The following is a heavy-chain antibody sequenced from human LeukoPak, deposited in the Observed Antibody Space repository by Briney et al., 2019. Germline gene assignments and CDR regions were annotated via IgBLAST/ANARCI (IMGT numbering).Heavy chain of an antibody. J-gene: IGHJ4*02. V-gene: IGHV3-23*01. Sequence: GSLRLSCAASGFTFSSYAMSWVRQAPGKGLEWVSAISGSGGSTYYADSVKGRFTISRDNSKNTLYLQMNSLRAEDTAVYYCATLTYYYDSSGYKRPFDYWGQGTLVTVSS. CDR3: ATLTYYYDSSGYKRPFDY. D-gene: IGHD3-22*01. CDR1: GFTFSSYA. CDR2: ISGSGGST.